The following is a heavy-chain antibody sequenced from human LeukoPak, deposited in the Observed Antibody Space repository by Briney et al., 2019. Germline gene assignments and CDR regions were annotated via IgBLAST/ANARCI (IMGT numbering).Heavy chain of an antibody. CDR3: ARGYGDYYFDY. CDR2: IYYSGST. D-gene: IGHD4-17*01. Sequence: SETLSLTCTVSGGSISSYYWSWIRQPPGKGLEWIGYIYYSGSTNYNPSLKSRVTISVDTSKNQFSLKLSSVTAADTAVYYCARGYGDYYFDYWGQGTLVTVSS. CDR1: GGSISSYY. V-gene: IGHV4-59*01. J-gene: IGHJ4*02.